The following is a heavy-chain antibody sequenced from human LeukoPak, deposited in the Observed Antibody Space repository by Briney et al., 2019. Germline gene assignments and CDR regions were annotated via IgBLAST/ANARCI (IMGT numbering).Heavy chain of an antibody. CDR2: ISGSGGST. CDR3: AKDIRKRQDNWFDP. V-gene: IGHV3-23*01. J-gene: IGHJ5*02. D-gene: IGHD5-24*01. CDR1: GFTFSSYA. Sequence: GGSLRLSCAASGFTFSSYAMSWVRQAPGKGLEWVSAISGSGGSTYYADSVKGRFTTSRDNSKNTLYLQMNSLRAEDTAVYYCAKDIRKRQDNWFDPWGQGTLVTVSS.